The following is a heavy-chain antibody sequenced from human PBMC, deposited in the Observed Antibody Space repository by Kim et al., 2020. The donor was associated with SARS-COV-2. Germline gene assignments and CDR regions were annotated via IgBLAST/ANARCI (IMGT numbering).Heavy chain of an antibody. CDR3: AKLYCSSTSCPRGHAFDI. CDR2: ISGSGGST. V-gene: IGHV3-23*01. J-gene: IGHJ3*02. Sequence: GGSLRLSCAASGFTFSSYAMSWVRQAPGKGLEWVSAISGSGGSTYYADSVKGRFTISRDNSKNTLYLQMNSLRAEDTAVYYCAKLYCSSTSCPRGHAFDIWGQGTMVTVSS. CDR1: GFTFSSYA. D-gene: IGHD2-2*01.